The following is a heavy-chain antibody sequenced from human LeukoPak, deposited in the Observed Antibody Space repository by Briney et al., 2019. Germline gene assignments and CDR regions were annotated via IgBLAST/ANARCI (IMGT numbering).Heavy chain of an antibody. D-gene: IGHD3-22*01. Sequence: SKTLSLTCTVSGGSISSYYWSWIRQPPGKGLEWIGYIYYSGSTYYNPSLKSRVTISVDTSKNQFSLKLSSVTAADTAVYYCARVVDYYDSSGLDYWGQGTLVTVSS. J-gene: IGHJ4*02. CDR1: GGSISSYY. CDR3: ARVVDYYDSSGLDY. V-gene: IGHV4-59*08. CDR2: IYYSGST.